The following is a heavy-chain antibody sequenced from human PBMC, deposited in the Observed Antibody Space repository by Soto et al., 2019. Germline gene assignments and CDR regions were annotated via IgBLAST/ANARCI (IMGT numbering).Heavy chain of an antibody. V-gene: IGHV1-18*04. CDR2: ISAYNGNT. Sequence: GASVKVSCKASGYTFTSYGIIWVRQAPGQGLEWMGWISAYNGNTNYAQKLQGRVTMTTDTSTSTAYMELRSLRSDDTAVYYCARNEIVVVPAAYLPAEYFQHWGQGTLVTVSS. J-gene: IGHJ1*01. CDR3: ARNEIVVVPAAYLPAEYFQH. D-gene: IGHD2-2*01. CDR1: GYTFTSYG.